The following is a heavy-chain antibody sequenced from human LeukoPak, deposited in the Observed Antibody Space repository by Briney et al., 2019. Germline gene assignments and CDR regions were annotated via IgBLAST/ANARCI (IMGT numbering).Heavy chain of an antibody. J-gene: IGHJ4*02. CDR3: ARVWGYTYGYFDY. CDR1: DYSISSDYY. V-gene: IGHV4-38-2*01. Sequence: SETLSLTCGVSDYSISSDYYWGWIRQPPGKGLDWIGSIYHSGTAYYNPSLNSRVTISVDTSKNQFSLKLNSVTAADTAVYYCARVWGYTYGYFDYWGQGTLVTVSS. D-gene: IGHD5-18*01. CDR2: IYHSGTA.